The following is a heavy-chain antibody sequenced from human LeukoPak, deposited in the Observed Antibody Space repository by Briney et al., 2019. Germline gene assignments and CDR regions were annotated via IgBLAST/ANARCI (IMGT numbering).Heavy chain of an antibody. J-gene: IGHJ5*02. CDR2: IYHSGSP. V-gene: IGHV4-4*02. D-gene: IGHD1-26*01. Sequence: PSETLSLTCAVSGGSISSSNWWSWVRQPPVKGLEWIGEIYHSGSPYYNPFMLGRATISADTSKNQFSLELRSVTAADTAVYYCARDHGNNFFDPWGRGTLVTVSS. CDR3: ARDHGNNFFDP. CDR1: GGSISSSNW.